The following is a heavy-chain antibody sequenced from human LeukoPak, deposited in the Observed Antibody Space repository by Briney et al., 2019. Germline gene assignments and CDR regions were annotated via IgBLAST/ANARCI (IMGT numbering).Heavy chain of an antibody. CDR1: GGSINSYY. CDR2: IYYSGST. CDR3: VRANYFDY. Sequence: SETLSLTCTVSGGSINSYYWSWIRQPPGKGLEWIGDIYYSGSTNYNPSLKSRVTISVDTSKNQFSLKLSSVTAAVTALYYCVRANYFDYWGQGTLVTVSS. J-gene: IGHJ4*02. V-gene: IGHV4-59*01.